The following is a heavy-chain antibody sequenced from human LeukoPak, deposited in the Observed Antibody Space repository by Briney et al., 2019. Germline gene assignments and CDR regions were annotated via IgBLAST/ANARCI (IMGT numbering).Heavy chain of an antibody. J-gene: IGHJ4*02. Sequence: SEALSLTCTVSGGSISSYYWSWIRQPPRKGLEWIGYMYYSGNTKYNPSLKSRVTISGDTSKKQFSLKLSSVTAADTAVYYCARGYSGYDPTYFDYWGQGTLVTVSS. V-gene: IGHV4-59*01. D-gene: IGHD5-12*01. CDR3: ARGYSGYDPTYFDY. CDR1: GGSISSYY. CDR2: MYYSGNT.